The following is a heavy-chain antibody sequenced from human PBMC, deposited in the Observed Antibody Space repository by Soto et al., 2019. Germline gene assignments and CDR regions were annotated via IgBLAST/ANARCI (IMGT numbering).Heavy chain of an antibody. Sequence: QVQLQESGPGLVKPSETLSLTCTVSGASISGYYWSWIRQPPGKGLEWIGYIYYSGSTNYNSSLKSRVTISVARSKYQFSLKLSSVPAADPAVYYCASHRPYSSPFSFDSWGQGTLVTVSS. CDR3: ASHRPYSSPFSFDS. V-gene: IGHV4-59*08. CDR2: IYYSGST. D-gene: IGHD2-15*01. J-gene: IGHJ4*02. CDR1: GASISGYY.